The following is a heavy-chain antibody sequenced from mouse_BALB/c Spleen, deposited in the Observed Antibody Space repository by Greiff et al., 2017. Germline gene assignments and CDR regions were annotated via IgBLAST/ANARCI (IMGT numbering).Heavy chain of an antibody. CDR2: IYPGNGGT. Sequence: QVQLQQSGAELVRSGASVKMSCKASGYTFTSYNMHWVKQTPGQGLEWIGYIYPGNGGTNYNQKFKGKATLTADTSSSTAYMQISSLTSEDSAVYFCARPMIRGDYYAMDYWGQGTSVTVSS. V-gene: IGHV1-12*01. D-gene: IGHD2-4*01. J-gene: IGHJ4*01. CDR1: GYTFTSYN. CDR3: ARPMIRGDYYAMDY.